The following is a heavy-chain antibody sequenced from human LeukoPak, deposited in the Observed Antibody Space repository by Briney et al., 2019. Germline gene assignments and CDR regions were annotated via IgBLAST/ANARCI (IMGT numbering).Heavy chain of an antibody. CDR1: GDSVSSNSVA. Sequence: SQTLSLTCAISGDSVSSNSVAWNWIRQSPSRGLEWLGRTYYRSKWYNDYAVSVKSRITINPDTSKNQFSLQLNSVTPEDTAVYYRARDLAYGGDAFDIWGQGTMVTVSS. CDR3: ARDLAYGGDAFDI. D-gene: IGHD4-23*01. CDR2: TYYRSKWYN. V-gene: IGHV6-1*01. J-gene: IGHJ3*02.